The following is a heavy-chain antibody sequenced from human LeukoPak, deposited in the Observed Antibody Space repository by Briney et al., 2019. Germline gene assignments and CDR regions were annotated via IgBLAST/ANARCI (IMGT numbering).Heavy chain of an antibody. CDR3: ARDRRYYDSSGYYYYYYGMDV. CDR1: GSTVSSNY. CDR2: IYSGGST. D-gene: IGHD3-22*01. Sequence: GGSLRLSCAASGSTVSSNYMSWVRQAPGKGLEWVSVIYSGGSTYYADSVKGRFTISRDNSKNTLYLQMNSLRAEDTAVYYCARDRRYYDSSGYYYYYYGMDVWGQGTTVTVSS. V-gene: IGHV3-53*01. J-gene: IGHJ6*02.